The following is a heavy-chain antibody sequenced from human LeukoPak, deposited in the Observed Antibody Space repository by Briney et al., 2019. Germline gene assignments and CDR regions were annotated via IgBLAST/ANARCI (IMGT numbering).Heavy chain of an antibody. V-gene: IGHV3-74*01. Sequence: GGSLRLSCAASGFTFSSYWMHWVRQAPGKGLVWVSRINSDGSSTSYADSVKGRFTISRDNAKNTLYLQMNSLRAEDTAVYYCARDPGYDFWSGYFMRYYYGMDVWGQGTTVTVSS. CDR1: GFTFSSYW. CDR3: ARDPGYDFWSGYFMRYYYGMDV. CDR2: INSDGSST. D-gene: IGHD3-3*01. J-gene: IGHJ6*02.